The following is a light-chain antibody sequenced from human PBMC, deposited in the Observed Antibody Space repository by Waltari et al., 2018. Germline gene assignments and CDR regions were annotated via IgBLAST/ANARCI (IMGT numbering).Light chain of an antibody. V-gene: IGKV1-6*01. CDR2: GAS. CDR3: LQDDSYPRT. CDR1: QGIRHD. J-gene: IGKJ1*01. Sequence: AIQMTQSPSSLSASVGDRVTITCRASQGIRHDLGWYQQKPGKAPKLLIYGASSLQSGVPSRFIGSGSGTDFTLTISSVQPEEFATYYCLQDDSYPRTFGQGTKVEMK.